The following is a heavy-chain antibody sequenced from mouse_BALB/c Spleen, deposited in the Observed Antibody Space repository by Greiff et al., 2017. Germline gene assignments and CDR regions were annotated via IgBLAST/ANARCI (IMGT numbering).Heavy chain of an antibody. V-gene: IGHV1S127*01. CDR1: GYTFTSYW. Sequence: VQLQQPGAELVKPGASVKMSCKASGYTFTSYWMHWVKQRPGQGLEWIGVIDPSDSYTSYNQKFKGKATLTVDTSSSTAYMQLSSLTSEDSAVYYCTRYRYDVSAMDYWGQGTSVTVSS. CDR3: TRYRYDVSAMDY. CDR2: IDPSDSYT. J-gene: IGHJ4*01. D-gene: IGHD2-14*01.